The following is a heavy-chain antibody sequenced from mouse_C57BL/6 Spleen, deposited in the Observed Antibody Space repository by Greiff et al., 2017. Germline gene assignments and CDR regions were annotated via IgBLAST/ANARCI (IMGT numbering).Heavy chain of an antibody. V-gene: IGHV1-62-2*01. D-gene: IGHD2-1*01. CDR1: GYTFTEYT. CDR2: FYPGSGSI. CDR3: ARREADLRWDEGAY. Sequence: VQLPQSGAELVKPGASVKLSCKASGYTFTEYTIHWVKQRSGQGLEWIGWFYPGSGSIKYHEKFKDKATLTADKSSSTVYMELSRVTSEDSAVYFCARREADLRWDEGAYWGQGTLVTVSA. J-gene: IGHJ3*01.